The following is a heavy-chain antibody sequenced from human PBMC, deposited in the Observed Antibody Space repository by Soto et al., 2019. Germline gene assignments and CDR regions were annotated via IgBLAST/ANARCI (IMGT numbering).Heavy chain of an antibody. CDR1: GYTSINYG. Sequence: ASVKVSCKASGYTSINYGITWVRQAPGQGLEWMGWISGYNGNTNYAQRFQGRVTMTTDTSTTTAYMELRSLRSDDTAVYYCARVRGVKHYHYVDAFHYWGQGALATVYS. CDR2: ISGYNGNT. J-gene: IGHJ4*02. V-gene: IGHV1-18*01. CDR3: ARVRGVKHYHYVDAFHY. D-gene: IGHD3-10*02.